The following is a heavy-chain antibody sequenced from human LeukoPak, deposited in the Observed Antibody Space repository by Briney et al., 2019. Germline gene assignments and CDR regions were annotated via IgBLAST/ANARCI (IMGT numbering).Heavy chain of an antibody. CDR3: ARVGSGGSGSYYYYYMDV. CDR2: ISYSGST. CDR1: GGSISSSTYY. V-gene: IGHV4-39*07. D-gene: IGHD3-10*01. J-gene: IGHJ6*03. Sequence: SETLSLTCTVSGGSISSSTYYWGWIRQPPGKGLEWIGTISYSGSTYYKPSLKSRVTISVDTSKNQFSLKLSSVTAADTAVYYCARVGSGGSGSYYYYYMDVWGKGTTVTVSS.